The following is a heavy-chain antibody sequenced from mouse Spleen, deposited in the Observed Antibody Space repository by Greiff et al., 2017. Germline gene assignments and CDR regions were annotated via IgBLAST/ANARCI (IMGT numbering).Heavy chain of an antibody. CDR2: INPSTGYT. Sequence: QVQLKQSGAELAKPGASVKMSCKASGYTFTSYWMHWVKQRPGQGLEWIGYINPSTGYTEYNQKFKDKATLTADKSSSTAYMQLSSLTSEDSAVYYCAGAYYRYGYWGQGTTLTVSS. CDR1: GYTFTSYW. V-gene: IGHV1-7*01. CDR3: AGAYYRYGY. J-gene: IGHJ2*01. D-gene: IGHD2-14*01.